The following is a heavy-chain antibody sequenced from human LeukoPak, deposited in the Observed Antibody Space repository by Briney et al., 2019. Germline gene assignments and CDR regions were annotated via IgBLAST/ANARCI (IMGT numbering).Heavy chain of an antibody. J-gene: IGHJ4*02. CDR1: GFTFSSYA. V-gene: IGHV3-21*01. Sequence: NAGGSLRLSCAASGFTFSSYAMSWVRQAPGKGLEWVSSISSSSSYIYYADSVKGRFTISRDNAKNSLYLQMNSLRAEDTAVYYCASDTNLHPSSSSGRVAPRWGQGTLVTVSS. D-gene: IGHD6-6*01. CDR2: ISSSSSYI. CDR3: ASDTNLHPSSSSGRVAPR.